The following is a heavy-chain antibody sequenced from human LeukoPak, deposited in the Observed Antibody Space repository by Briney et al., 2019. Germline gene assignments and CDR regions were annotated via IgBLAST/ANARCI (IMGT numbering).Heavy chain of an antibody. CDR1: GGSISSYY. J-gene: IGHJ6*02. CDR2: IYYSGST. D-gene: IGHD3-10*01. Sequence: SETLSLTCTVSGGSISSYYWSWIRQSPGKGLEWVGYIYYSGSTNYNPSLKSRVTISVDTSKNQFSLKLSSVTAADTAVYYCARGGMVPTNYYYYYAMDVWGQGPRSPSP. CDR3: ARGGMVPTNYYYYYAMDV. V-gene: IGHV4-59*01.